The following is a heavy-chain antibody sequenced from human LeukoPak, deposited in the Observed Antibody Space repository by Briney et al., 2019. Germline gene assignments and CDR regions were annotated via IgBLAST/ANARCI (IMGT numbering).Heavy chain of an antibody. D-gene: IGHD1-1*01. CDR2: IYSDNT. V-gene: IGHV3-21*01. CDR3: ARVKTTGPLDY. J-gene: IGHJ4*02. CDR1: GGTFSSYA. Sequence: SCKASGGTFSSYAISWVRQAPGKGLEWVSFIYSDNTHYSDSVKGRFTISRDNAKNSLYLQMNSLRAEDTAVYYCARVKTTGPLDYWGQGTLVTVSS.